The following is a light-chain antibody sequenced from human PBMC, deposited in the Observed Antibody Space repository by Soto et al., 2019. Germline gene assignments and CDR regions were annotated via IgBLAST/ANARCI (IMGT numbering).Light chain of an antibody. CDR3: QQYDNVPT. CDR1: QGLNGW. V-gene: IGKV1-33*01. Sequence: DIQMTQSPSTLSASVGDRVAITCRASQGLNGWLAWYQQKPGKAPKLLIYGASILETGVPSRFSGSGSGKHFTFTISSLQPEDIATYYCQQYDNVPTFGQGTKLEMK. CDR2: GAS. J-gene: IGKJ2*01.